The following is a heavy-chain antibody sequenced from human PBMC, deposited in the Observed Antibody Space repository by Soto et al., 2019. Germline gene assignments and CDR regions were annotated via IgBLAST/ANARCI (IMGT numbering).Heavy chain of an antibody. D-gene: IGHD6-25*01. J-gene: IGHJ5*02. Sequence: PGESLKISCKGSGYSFTSYWVSWVRQMPGKGLEWMGRIDPSDSYTNYSPSFQGHVTISADKSISTAYLQWSSLKASDTAMYYCARPQRGWFDPWGQGTLVTVSS. CDR3: ARPQRGWFDP. V-gene: IGHV5-10-1*01. CDR1: GYSFTSYW. CDR2: IDPSDSYT.